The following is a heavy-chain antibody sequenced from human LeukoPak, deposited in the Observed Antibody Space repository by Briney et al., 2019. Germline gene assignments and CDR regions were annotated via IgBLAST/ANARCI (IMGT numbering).Heavy chain of an antibody. J-gene: IGHJ6*02. D-gene: IGHD6-19*01. Sequence: PSETLSLTCTVSGGSISSYYWSWIRQPPGKGLEWIGYIYYSGSTNYNPSLKSRVTISVDTSKNQFSLKVSSVTAADTAVYYCARDEAVAGSDYYYGMDVWGQGTTVTVSS. CDR1: GGSISSYY. CDR2: IYYSGST. V-gene: IGHV4-59*01. CDR3: ARDEAVAGSDYYYGMDV.